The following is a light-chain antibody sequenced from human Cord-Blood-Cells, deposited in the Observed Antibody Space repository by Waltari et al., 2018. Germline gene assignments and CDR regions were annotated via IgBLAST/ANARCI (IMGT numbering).Light chain of an antibody. Sequence: DIQMTLSPSSLSASVGARVTITCRASQSISSYLNWYQQKPGKAPKLLIYAASSLQSGVPSRFSGSGSGTDFTLTISSLQPEDVATYYCQQSYSTPYSFGQGTKLEIK. CDR1: QSISSY. V-gene: IGKV1-39*01. CDR3: QQSYSTPYS. CDR2: AAS. J-gene: IGKJ2*03.